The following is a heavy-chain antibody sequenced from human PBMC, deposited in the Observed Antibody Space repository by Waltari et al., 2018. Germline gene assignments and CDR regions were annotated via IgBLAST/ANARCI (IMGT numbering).Heavy chain of an antibody. J-gene: IGHJ3*02. CDR3: ARGGVGYSGYELGEPDAFDI. V-gene: IGHV4-38-2*01. CDR2: IFHSGRT. Sequence: QVQLQESGPGLVKPSETLSLTCAVSGYSISSGYYWGWIRQPPGKGLEWIGSIFHSGRTYYNPSLKSRVTRTVDTSKNQFSLKLRSETAADTAWYYWARGGVGYSGYELGEPDAFDIWGQGTMVTVSS. CDR1: GYSISSGYY. D-gene: IGHD5-12*01.